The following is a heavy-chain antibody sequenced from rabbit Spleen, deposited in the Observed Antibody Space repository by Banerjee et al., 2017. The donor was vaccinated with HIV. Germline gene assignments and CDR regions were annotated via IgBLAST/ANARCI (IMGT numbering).Heavy chain of an antibody. CDR2: IYADSSGST. CDR3: ARDLAGVIGWNFYL. J-gene: IGHJ4*01. Sequence: QEQLVESGGGLVKPEGSLTLTCTASGFSFSSSYWTCWVRQAPGKGLEWIACIYADSSGSTYYANWVNGRFTISSHNAQNTLYLQLNSLTAADTATYFCARDLAGVIGWNFYLWGQGTLVTVS. CDR1: GFSFSSSYW. D-gene: IGHD4-1*01. V-gene: IGHV1S45*01.